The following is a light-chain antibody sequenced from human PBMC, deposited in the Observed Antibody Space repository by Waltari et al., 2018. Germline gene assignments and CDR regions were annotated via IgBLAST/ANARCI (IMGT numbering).Light chain of an antibody. J-gene: IGKJ1*01. Sequence: EIVLTQSPGTLSLSPGERATLSCRASQCVSSSLAWYQHKPGRAPRLLIYDASKRATGIPARFSGSGSGTDFTLTISGLEPEDFAVYYCQHRINWPTFGQGTKVEIE. CDR2: DAS. CDR1: QCVSSS. CDR3: QHRINWPT. V-gene: IGKV3-11*01.